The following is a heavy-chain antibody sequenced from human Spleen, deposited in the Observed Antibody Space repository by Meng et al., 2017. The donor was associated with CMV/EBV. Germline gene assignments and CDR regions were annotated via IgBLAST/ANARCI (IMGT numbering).Heavy chain of an antibody. Sequence: QVTLVQVGGEVKKPGSSVKVSCNASGGTLSSYVISWVRQAPGQGLEWMGGIIPIFGTANYAQKFQGRVTITADESTSTAYMELSSLRSEDTAVYYCARDRTVAGTEYYFDYWGQGTLVTVSS. J-gene: IGHJ4*02. D-gene: IGHD6-19*01. CDR2: IIPIFGTA. CDR3: ARDRTVAGTEYYFDY. CDR1: GGTLSSYV. V-gene: IGHV1-69*12.